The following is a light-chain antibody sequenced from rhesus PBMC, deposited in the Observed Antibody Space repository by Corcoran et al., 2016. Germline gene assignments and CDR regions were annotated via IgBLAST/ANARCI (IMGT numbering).Light chain of an antibody. CDR1: QGISNA. Sequence: DIQMTQSPSSLSASVGDKVTITCRASQGISNALAWYQQNPGKAPKFLIYAASNLQSGVPSRFRGSGSWTDFTLTISRLKPEDIATYYCQQHYKSPYSFGQGTKVDIK. J-gene: IGKJ2*01. V-gene: IGKV1-33*02. CDR3: QQHYKSPYS. CDR2: AAS.